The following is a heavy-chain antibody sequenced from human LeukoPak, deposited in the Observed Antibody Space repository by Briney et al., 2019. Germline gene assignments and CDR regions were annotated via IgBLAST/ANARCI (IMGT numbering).Heavy chain of an antibody. J-gene: IGHJ6*02. CDR1: GYTFTSYG. Sequence: ASVKVSCEASGYTFTSYGISWVRQTPGEGLEWMGWISAYNGNTNYAQKLQGRVTMTTDTSTSTAYMELRSLRSDDTAVYYCAREIPQQLVAMDVWGQGTTVTVSS. D-gene: IGHD6-13*01. V-gene: IGHV1-18*01. CDR2: ISAYNGNT. CDR3: AREIPQQLVAMDV.